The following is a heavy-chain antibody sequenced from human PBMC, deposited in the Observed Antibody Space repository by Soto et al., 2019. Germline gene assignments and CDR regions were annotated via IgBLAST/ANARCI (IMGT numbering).Heavy chain of an antibody. CDR1: GFTVSSNY. J-gene: IGHJ6*02. Sequence: EVQLVETGGGLIQPGGSLRLSCAASGFTVSSNYMSWVRQAPGKGLEWVSVIYSGGSTYYADSVKGRFTISRDNSKNTLYLQMNSLTAEDTAVYYCAREGIVGEPPRYYYGMDVWGQGTTVTVSS. CDR2: IYSGGST. V-gene: IGHV3-53*02. CDR3: AREGIVGEPPRYYYGMDV. D-gene: IGHD1-26*01.